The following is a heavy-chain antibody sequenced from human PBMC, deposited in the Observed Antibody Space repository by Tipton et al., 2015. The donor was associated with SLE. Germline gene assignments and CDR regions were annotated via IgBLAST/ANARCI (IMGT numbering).Heavy chain of an antibody. J-gene: IGHJ3*01. V-gene: IGHV4-61*08. Sequence: TLSLTCSVSGGSLSSADYYWSWIRQPPGKGLEWIGYIYYSGSTNYNPSLKSRVTISVDTSKNQFSLKLNSVTAADTAVYYCATVDYFDSGDAFDFWGHGSMVTVSS. CDR3: ATVDYFDSGDAFDF. CDR2: IYYSGST. CDR1: GGSLSSADYY. D-gene: IGHD3-22*01.